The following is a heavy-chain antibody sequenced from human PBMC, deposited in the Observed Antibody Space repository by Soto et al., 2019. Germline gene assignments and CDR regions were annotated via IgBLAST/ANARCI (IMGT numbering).Heavy chain of an antibody. CDR3: AREGASGYNSY. J-gene: IGHJ4*02. D-gene: IGHD3-22*01. Sequence: PXETVSLTCTFSVGSISSGDYYCSWIRQPPGKGLEWIGYIYYSGSTYYNPSLKSRVTISVDTSKNQFSLKLSSVTAADTAVYYCAREGASGYNSYWGQGTLVSVSS. CDR1: VGSISSGDYY. CDR2: IYYSGST. V-gene: IGHV4-30-4*01.